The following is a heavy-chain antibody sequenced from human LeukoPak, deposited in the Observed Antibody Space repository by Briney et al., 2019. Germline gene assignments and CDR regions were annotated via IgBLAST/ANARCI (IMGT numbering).Heavy chain of an antibody. J-gene: IGHJ3*02. V-gene: IGHV3-48*03. CDR1: GFTFSSFV. D-gene: IGHD2-21*02. Sequence: PGRSLRLSCAASGFTFSSFVMNWVRQAPGKGLEWVSYISSSGSTIYYADSVKGRFTISRDNAKNSLYLQMNSLRAEDTAVYYCARAQVLDCGGDCSDAFDIWGQGTMVTVSS. CDR3: ARAQVLDCGGDCSDAFDI. CDR2: ISSSGSTI.